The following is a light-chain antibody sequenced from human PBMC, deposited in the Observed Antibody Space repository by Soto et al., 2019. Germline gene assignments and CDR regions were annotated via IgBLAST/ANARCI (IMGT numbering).Light chain of an antibody. CDR2: DVS. Sequence: EIVVTPSPAPLSLSSGGRATPSCGGSQSVSSIYLAWYQQKPGLAPRLLMYDVSKRFTGTPDRFSGSGSGTDFTLTITRLEPEDSAVYYCQQFGTSLTFGGGTKVDIK. V-gene: IGKV3D-20*01. CDR3: QQFGTSLT. CDR1: QSVSSIY. J-gene: IGKJ4*01.